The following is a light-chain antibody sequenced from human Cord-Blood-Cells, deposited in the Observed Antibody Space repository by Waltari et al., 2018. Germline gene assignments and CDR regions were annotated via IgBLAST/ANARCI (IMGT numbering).Light chain of an antibody. Sequence: QSALTQPASVSGSPGQSITISCTGTSSAVGSYNLVSWYQQHPGKAPKLMIYEGSKRPSGVSNRLSGSKSGNTASLTTSGLQAEDEADYDCCSYAGSSTGVFGGGTKLTVL. J-gene: IGLJ3*02. V-gene: IGLV2-23*01. CDR3: CSYAGSSTGV. CDR1: SSAVGSYNL. CDR2: EGS.